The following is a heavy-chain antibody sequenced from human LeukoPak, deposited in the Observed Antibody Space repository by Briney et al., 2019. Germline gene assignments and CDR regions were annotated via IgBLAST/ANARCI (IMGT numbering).Heavy chain of an antibody. CDR3: VRDRDGYNY. D-gene: IGHD5-24*01. Sequence: GGSLRLSCAASGFTFSNSLMHWVRQVPGKGLVWVARIDTDGSTTHYAASVKGRFTISRDNAKNTLYLQMNTLRAEDTAVYYCVRDRDGYNYWGQGTLVTVYS. CDR1: GFTFSNSL. CDR2: IDTDGSTT. V-gene: IGHV3-74*01. J-gene: IGHJ4*02.